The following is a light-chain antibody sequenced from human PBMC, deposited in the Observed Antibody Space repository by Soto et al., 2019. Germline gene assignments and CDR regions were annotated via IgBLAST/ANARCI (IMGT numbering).Light chain of an antibody. V-gene: IGKV1-27*01. J-gene: IGKJ4*01. CDR1: QGISNY. Sequence: DIQMTQSPPSLSASVGDTVTITCRASQGISNYLAWYQQKPGKVPNLLVYGASTLQSGVPSRFSGSGSGTDFPLSIPNLQPEDVATYYCQKYDFAPLTCGGGTKVEIK. CDR2: GAS. CDR3: QKYDFAPLT.